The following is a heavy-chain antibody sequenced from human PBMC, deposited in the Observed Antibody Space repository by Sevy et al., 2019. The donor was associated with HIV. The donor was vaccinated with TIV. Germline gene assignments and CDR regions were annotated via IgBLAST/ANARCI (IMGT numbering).Heavy chain of an antibody. D-gene: IGHD6-19*01. CDR1: GFTFDDYG. Sequence: GGSLRLSCAASGFTFDDYGMSWVRQAPGKGLEWVSGINWNGGSTGYADSVKGRFTISRDNAKNSLYLQMNSLRAEDTALYYCARDRGYSIGWYDGLGGYWGQGTLVTVSS. CDR3: ARDRGYSIGWYDGLGGY. J-gene: IGHJ4*02. CDR2: INWNGGST. V-gene: IGHV3-20*04.